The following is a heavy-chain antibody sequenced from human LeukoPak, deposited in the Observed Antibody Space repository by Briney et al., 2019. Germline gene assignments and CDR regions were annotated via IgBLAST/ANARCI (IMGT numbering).Heavy chain of an antibody. CDR1: GFTFSIYA. CDR2: ISTDGGST. D-gene: IGHD4-17*01. V-gene: IGHV3-64D*06. Sequence: GGSLRLSCSASGFTFSIYAMHWFRQAPGKGLEYVSSISTDGGSTYYADSVKGRFTISRDNSKNTLSLQMSGLRAEDTAVYYCVKRGRQGDYAYDSWGQGTLVTVSS. CDR3: VKRGRQGDYAYDS. J-gene: IGHJ4*02.